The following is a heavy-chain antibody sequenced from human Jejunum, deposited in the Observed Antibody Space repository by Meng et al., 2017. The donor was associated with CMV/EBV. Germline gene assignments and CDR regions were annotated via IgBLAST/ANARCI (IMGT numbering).Heavy chain of an antibody. D-gene: IGHD6-13*01. CDR3: ARDMGQQLVPVSFDY. CDR2: IYYSGNT. CDR1: GASISNSDYY. J-gene: IGHJ4*02. V-gene: IGHV4-39*07. Sequence: GASISNSDYYSGWIRLSPGKGLEWIGSIYYSGNTYHNPSFKSRVTISVDTSKNQFSLRLTSVTAADTAVYYCARDMGQQLVPVSFDYWGQGTLVTVSS.